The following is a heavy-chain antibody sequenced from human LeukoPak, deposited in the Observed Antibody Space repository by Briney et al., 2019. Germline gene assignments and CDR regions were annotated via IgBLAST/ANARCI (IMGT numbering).Heavy chain of an antibody. CDR2: IYPGDSDT. CDR1: GYSFTSYW. J-gene: IGHJ5*02. Sequence: GESLNISSKGSGYSFTSYWIGWVRQMRGKGLEWMGIIYPGDSDTTYSPSFQGQVTISADKSISTAYLQWSSLKASDTAMYYCARLSSYCSSTSCPWLFDPWGQGTLVTVSS. V-gene: IGHV5-51*01. CDR3: ARLSSYCSSTSCPWLFDP. D-gene: IGHD2-2*01.